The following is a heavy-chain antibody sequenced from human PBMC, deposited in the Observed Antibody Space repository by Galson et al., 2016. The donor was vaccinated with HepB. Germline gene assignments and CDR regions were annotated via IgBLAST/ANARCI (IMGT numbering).Heavy chain of an antibody. CDR2: IRQDGAEK. CDR1: GFSFTSYW. Sequence: SLRLSCAASGFSFTSYWMSWVRQAPGKGLEWVANIRQDGAEKYYLDSVRGRFTISRDNAKNSLYLQVNSLRADDTAVYYCARFGCTTCYDFYCYGMDVWGQGNTVTVSS. D-gene: IGHD5-12*01. V-gene: IGHV3-7*01. CDR3: ARFGCTTCYDFYCYGMDV. J-gene: IGHJ6*02.